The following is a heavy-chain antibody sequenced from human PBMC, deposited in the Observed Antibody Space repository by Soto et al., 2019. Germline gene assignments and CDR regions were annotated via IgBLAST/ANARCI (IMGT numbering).Heavy chain of an antibody. CDR3: AKEVVLLLVTPHFDY. D-gene: IGHD2-15*01. J-gene: IGHJ4*02. V-gene: IGHV3-23*01. Sequence: EVQLLESGGGLVQPGGSLRLSCAASGFTFSSYAMSWVRQAPGKGLEWVAAISGSGGSTYYADSVKGRFTISRDNSKNTLYLQMNSLGAEDTAVYYCAKEVVLLLVTPHFDYWGPGTLVTGSS. CDR2: ISGSGGST. CDR1: GFTFSSYA.